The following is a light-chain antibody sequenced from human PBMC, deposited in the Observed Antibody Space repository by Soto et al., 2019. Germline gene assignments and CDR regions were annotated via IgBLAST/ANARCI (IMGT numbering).Light chain of an antibody. CDR3: QPRFSIPLT. CDR2: AAS. CDR1: QSIYDS. J-gene: IGKJ4*01. Sequence: IQLTQSPSSLSASVGDRFTITCRASQSIYDSLHWYPTPPGQAPTVMIYAASSLQNGVPARVGGILSGTDFTLTISHLQPEDGAMYYCQPRFSIPLTFGGGPKVDI. V-gene: IGKV1-39*01.